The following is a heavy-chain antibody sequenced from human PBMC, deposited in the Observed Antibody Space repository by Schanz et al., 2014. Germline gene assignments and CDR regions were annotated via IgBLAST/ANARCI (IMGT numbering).Heavy chain of an antibody. V-gene: IGHV1-18*01. J-gene: IGHJ5*02. Sequence: GPEVKEPGASVKVSCEASRYTFNTYGLNWVRQAPGQRLEWMGWINAGTGNTEYSQKVQGRVTMTTDTSTGTAYMELRSLRSDDTAVYYCARDRRRYCSTASCLHDNWFDPWGQGTLVIVSS. CDR2: INAGTGNT. CDR1: RYTFNTYG. D-gene: IGHD2-2*01. CDR3: ARDRRRYCSTASCLHDNWFDP.